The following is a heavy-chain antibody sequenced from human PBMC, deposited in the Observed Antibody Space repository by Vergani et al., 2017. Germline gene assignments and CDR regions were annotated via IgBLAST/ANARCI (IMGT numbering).Heavy chain of an antibody. CDR3: AKAKIAVDYYYYGMDV. J-gene: IGHJ6*02. CDR1: GFTFSSYA. V-gene: IGHV3-23*04. D-gene: IGHD6-19*01. Sequence: VQLVESGGGLVQPGGSLRLSCAASGFTFSSYAMSWVRQAPGKGLEWVSAISGSGGSTYYADSVKGRFTISRDNSKNTLYLQMNSLRAEDTAVYYCAKAKIAVDYYYYGMDVWGQGTTVTVSS. CDR2: ISGSGGST.